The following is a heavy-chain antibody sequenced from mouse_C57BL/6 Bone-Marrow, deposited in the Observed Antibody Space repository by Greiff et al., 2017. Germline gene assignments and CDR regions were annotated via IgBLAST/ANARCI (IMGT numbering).Heavy chain of an antibody. V-gene: IGHV1-5*01. CDR3: TRVSYDGYPFAY. D-gene: IGHD2-3*01. CDR2: IYPGNSDT. CDR1: GYTFTSYW. J-gene: IGHJ3*01. Sequence: VQLQQSGTVLARPGASVKMSCKTSGYTFTSYWMHWVKQRPGQGLEWIGAIYPGNSDTSYNQKFKGKAKLTAVTSASTAYMELSSLTNEYSAVYYCTRVSYDGYPFAYWGQGTLVTVSA.